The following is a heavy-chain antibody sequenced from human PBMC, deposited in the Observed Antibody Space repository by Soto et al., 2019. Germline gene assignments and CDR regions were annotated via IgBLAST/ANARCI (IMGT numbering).Heavy chain of an antibody. CDR2: IYHSGST. V-gene: IGHV4-4*02. Sequence: QVQLQESGPGLVKPSGTLSLTCAVSGGSISSSNWWSWVRQPPGKGLEWIGEIYHSGSTNYNPSLQSRVTRSVDKSKNQFSLKLSSVTAADTAVYYCARDYMVRGVMRWFDPWGQGTLVTVSS. D-gene: IGHD3-10*01. J-gene: IGHJ5*02. CDR3: ARDYMVRGVMRWFDP. CDR1: GGSISSSNW.